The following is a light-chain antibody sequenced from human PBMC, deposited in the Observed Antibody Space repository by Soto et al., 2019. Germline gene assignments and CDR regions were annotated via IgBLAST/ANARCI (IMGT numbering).Light chain of an antibody. Sequence: QSALTQPPSASGSPGQSVTISCTGTSRDVGGYNWVSWYQHHPGKVPKLLIYEGDKRPSGVSNRFFGSKSGNTASLTISGLQAEDEADYYCCSFALRSTLIFGGGTKLTVL. CDR3: CSFALRSTLI. CDR1: SRDVGGYNW. V-gene: IGLV2-23*01. CDR2: EGD. J-gene: IGLJ2*01.